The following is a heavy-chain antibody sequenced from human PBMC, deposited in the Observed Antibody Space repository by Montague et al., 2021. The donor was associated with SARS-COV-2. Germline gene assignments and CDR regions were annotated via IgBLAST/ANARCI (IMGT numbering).Heavy chain of an antibody. Sequence: SETLSLTCTVSGGSVSSGSFYWSWIRQPPGKGLELTGYIYYTGSSNYNPSLKSRVTISVDTSKNQFSLKLSSVTAADTAVYYCASLRGSAEILTAFQGVSCFYGMDVWGQGTTVTVSS. CDR1: GGSVSSGSFY. V-gene: IGHV4-61*01. CDR3: ASLRGSAEILTAFQGVSCFYGMDV. CDR2: IYYTGSS. J-gene: IGHJ6*02. D-gene: IGHD3-9*01.